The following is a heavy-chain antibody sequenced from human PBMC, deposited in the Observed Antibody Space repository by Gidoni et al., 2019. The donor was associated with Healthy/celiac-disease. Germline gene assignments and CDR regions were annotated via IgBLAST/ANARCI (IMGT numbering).Heavy chain of an antibody. CDR2: IYYSGST. J-gene: IGHJ4*02. CDR3: ARDVYYYDSSGYWYYFDY. Sequence: QVQLQESGPGLVKPSETLSLTCTVSGGSISSYYCSWIRQPPGTGLEWIGYIYYSGSTNDNPSLKSRVTISVDTSKNQFSLKLSSVTAADTAVYYCARDVYYYDSSGYWYYFDYWGQGTLVTVSS. D-gene: IGHD3-22*01. CDR1: GGSISSYY. V-gene: IGHV4-59*01.